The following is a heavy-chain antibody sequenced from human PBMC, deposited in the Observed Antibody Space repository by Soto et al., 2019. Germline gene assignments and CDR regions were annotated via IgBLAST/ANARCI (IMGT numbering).Heavy chain of an antibody. CDR3: ARYPRRTGAFDI. CDR2: TYYRSKWYN. J-gene: IGHJ3*02. D-gene: IGHD1-1*01. V-gene: IGHV6-1*01. CDR1: GFGVPLNSAA. Sequence: SQPLPRTSATPGFGVPLNSAACNWNRQSPSRGLEWLGRTYYRSKWYNDYAVSVKSRITINPDTSKNQFSLQLNSVTPEDTAVYYCARYPRRTGAFDIWGQGKRVTVS.